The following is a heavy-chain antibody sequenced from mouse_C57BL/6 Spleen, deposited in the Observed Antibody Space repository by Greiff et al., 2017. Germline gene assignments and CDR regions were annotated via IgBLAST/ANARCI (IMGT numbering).Heavy chain of an antibody. V-gene: IGHV1-50*01. Sequence: QVQLQQPGAELVKPGASVKLSCKASGYTFTSYWMQWVKQRPGQGLEWIGEIDPSDSYTNYNQKFKGKATLTVDTSSSTAYMQLRSLTSEDSAVYYCESRKNGFDYWGQGTTLTVSS. CDR1: GYTFTSYW. D-gene: IGHD1-1*01. CDR3: ESRKNGFDY. J-gene: IGHJ2*01. CDR2: IDPSDSYT.